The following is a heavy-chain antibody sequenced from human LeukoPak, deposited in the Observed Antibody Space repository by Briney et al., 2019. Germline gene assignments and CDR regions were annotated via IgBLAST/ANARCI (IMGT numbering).Heavy chain of an antibody. CDR1: GFPFSSYW. Sequence: GGSLRLSCAASGFPFSSYWMSWVRQAPGKGLAWVANINQDGSDKYYVDSVKGRFTISRDYAKNSLYLQLNSLRADDTAVYHCARLTGTTGFDYWGQGTLVTVSS. D-gene: IGHD1-1*01. J-gene: IGHJ4*02. CDR3: ARLTGTTGFDY. V-gene: IGHV3-7*01. CDR2: INQDGSDK.